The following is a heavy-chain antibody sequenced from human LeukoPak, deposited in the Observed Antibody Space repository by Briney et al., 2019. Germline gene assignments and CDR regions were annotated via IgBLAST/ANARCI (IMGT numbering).Heavy chain of an antibody. CDR3: ARDWYYDSSGYYHGPDY. D-gene: IGHD3-22*01. CDR1: GGTFSSYA. Sequence: SVKVSCKASGGTFSSYAISWVRQAPGQGLEWMGRIIPIFGIANYAQKFQGRVTITADKPTSTAYMELSSLRSEDTAVYYCARDWYYDSSGYYHGPDYWGQGTLVTVSS. CDR2: IIPIFGIA. V-gene: IGHV1-69*04. J-gene: IGHJ4*02.